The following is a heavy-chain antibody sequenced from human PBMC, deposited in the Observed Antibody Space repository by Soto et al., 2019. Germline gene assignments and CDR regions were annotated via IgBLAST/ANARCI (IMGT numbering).Heavy chain of an antibody. V-gene: IGHV3-66*01. D-gene: IGHD1-26*01. J-gene: IGHJ1*01. CDR1: GLTVNSNY. CDR3: AREKGTGDWDNIFQY. Sequence: EVQLVESGGGLVQPGGSLRLSCEASGLTVNSNYMSWVRQAPGKGLEWVAVIHTGGVTYYADSVKGRFIISRDNSKNTVYVQMTSVRAEDTAVYYCAREKGTGDWDNIFQYWGQGTLVTVSS. CDR2: IHTGGVT.